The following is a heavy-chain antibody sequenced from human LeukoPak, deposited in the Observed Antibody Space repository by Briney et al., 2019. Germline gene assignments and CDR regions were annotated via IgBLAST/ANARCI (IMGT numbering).Heavy chain of an antibody. CDR1: GFTFSSYG. V-gene: IGHV3-30*19. D-gene: IGHD3-10*01. CDR3: ARSLSRSLWFGDRIISGLGY. Sequence: PGRSLRLSCAASGFTFSSYGMHWVRQAPGKGLEWVAVISYDGSNKYYADSVKGRFTISRDNSKNTLYLQMNSLRAEDTAVYYCARSLSRSLWFGDRIISGLGYWGQGTLVTVSS. J-gene: IGHJ4*02. CDR2: ISYDGSNK.